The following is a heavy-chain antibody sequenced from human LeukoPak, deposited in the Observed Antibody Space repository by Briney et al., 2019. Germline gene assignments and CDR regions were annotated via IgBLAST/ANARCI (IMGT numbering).Heavy chain of an antibody. D-gene: IGHD2-2*01. CDR2: IWYDGSNK. J-gene: IGHJ4*02. CDR3: ARESRDCSSTTCYFGY. CDR1: GFTFSSYV. V-gene: IGHV3-33*01. Sequence: GGSLRLSCAASGFTFSSYVMHWVRQAPGKGLEWVAVIWYDGSNKYYADSVKGRFTISRDNSKNTLYLQMNSLRAEDTAVYYCARESRDCSSTTCYFGYWGQGTLVTVSP.